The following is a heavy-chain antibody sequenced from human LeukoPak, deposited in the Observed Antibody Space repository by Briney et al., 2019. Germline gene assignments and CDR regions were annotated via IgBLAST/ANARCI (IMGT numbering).Heavy chain of an antibody. D-gene: IGHD5-18*01. CDR3: AKGVSDTSMFAFDY. V-gene: IGHV3-23*01. J-gene: IGHJ4*02. CDR2: ITGSVGST. CDR1: GFAFSSYA. Sequence: PGGSLRLSCAASGFAFSSYAMSWVRQAPGKELEWVSAITGSVGSTSYADSVRGRFTISRDNSKNTLFLQMNSLRAEDTAVYYCAKGVSDTSMFAFDYWGQGTPVTVSS.